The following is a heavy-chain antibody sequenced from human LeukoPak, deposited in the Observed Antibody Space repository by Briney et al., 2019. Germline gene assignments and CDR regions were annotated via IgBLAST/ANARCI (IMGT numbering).Heavy chain of an antibody. J-gene: IGHJ6*03. CDR3: ARHIGGVSEDMDV. Sequence: SETLSLTCTVSGGSIGTYYCSWIRQSPGNELEGIGYMYVTGCNRYNPYLQIRVTISVDTSRNQFFLKMSSVTAADTVVYYCARHIGGVSEDMDVWGKGTKVTVSS. CDR1: GGSIGTYY. V-gene: IGHV4-59*08. D-gene: IGHD3-16*01. CDR2: MYVTGCN.